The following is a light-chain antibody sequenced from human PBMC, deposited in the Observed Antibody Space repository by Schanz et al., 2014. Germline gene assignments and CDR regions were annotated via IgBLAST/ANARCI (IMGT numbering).Light chain of an antibody. CDR1: SSDVGGYNY. J-gene: IGLJ3*02. CDR2: DVS. Sequence: QSVLTQPASVSGSPGQSITISCTGTSSDVGGYNYVSWYQQHPGKAPKLMIYDVSNRPSGVPDRFSGSKSGNTASLTISGLQTEDEADYYCTSYTSVSTWVFGGGTKLTVL. CDR3: TSYTSVSTWV. V-gene: IGLV2-14*03.